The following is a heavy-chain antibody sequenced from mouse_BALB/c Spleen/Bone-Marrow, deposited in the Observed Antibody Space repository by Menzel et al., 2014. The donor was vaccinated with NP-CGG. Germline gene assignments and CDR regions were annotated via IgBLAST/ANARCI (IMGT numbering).Heavy chain of an antibody. CDR3: ARLNYYGNLFV. CDR1: GFDFSRYW. CDR2: INPDSSTI. V-gene: IGHV4-1*02. Sequence: DVQLVESGGGLVQPGGSLKLPCAASGFDFSRYWMSWVRQAPGKGLEWIGEINPDSSTINYTPSLKDKFIISRDNAKNTLYLQMSKVRSEDTALYYCARLNYYGNLFVWGAGTTVTVSS. J-gene: IGHJ1*01. D-gene: IGHD1-1*01.